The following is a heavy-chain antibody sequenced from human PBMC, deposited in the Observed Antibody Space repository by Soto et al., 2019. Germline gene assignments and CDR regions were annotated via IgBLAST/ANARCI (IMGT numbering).Heavy chain of an antibody. CDR2: IFFSGGT. CDR1: GGSIRRYY. Sequence: SETLSLTRTVSGGSIRRYYWIWIRQPPGKGLEWLGYIFFSGGTFYNPSLKSRVTMSVDTSKTQFSLKLSSVTAADTAVYYCARGRMSGDYHSPGYYPKGPRWKWFDPWGQGTLVTVS. CDR3: ARGRMSGDYHSPGYYPKGPRWKWFDP. J-gene: IGHJ5*02. D-gene: IGHD3-22*01. V-gene: IGHV4-59*12.